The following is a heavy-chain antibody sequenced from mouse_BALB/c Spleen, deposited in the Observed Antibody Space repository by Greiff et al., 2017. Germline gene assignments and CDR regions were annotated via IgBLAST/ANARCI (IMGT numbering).Heavy chain of an antibody. J-gene: IGHJ1*01. CDR1: GFSLTSYG. CDR2: IWSGGST. Sequence: QVQLQQSGPGLVQPSQSLSITCTVSGFSLTSYGVHWVRQSPGKGLEWLGVIWSGGSTDYNAAFISRLSISKDNSKSQVFFKMNSLQADDTAIYYCARNAPSLSFDVWGAGTTVTVSS. CDR3: ARNAPSLSFDV. V-gene: IGHV2-4-1*01.